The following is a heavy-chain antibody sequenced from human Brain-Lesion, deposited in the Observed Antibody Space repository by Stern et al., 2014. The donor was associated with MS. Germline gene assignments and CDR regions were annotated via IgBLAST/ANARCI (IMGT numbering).Heavy chain of an antibody. Sequence: DQLVESGPGLVKPSQTLSLTCTVSGGAVSSGDRYWSWIRQHPEKGLEWIGYIYYSGNTYYHPSLESRVTISMDRSKNQFSLKLRSVTAADTAVYYCARVTEFLRFFYPDYWGQGIRVTVSS. CDR3: ARVTEFLRFFYPDY. CDR1: GGAVSSGDRY. V-gene: IGHV4-31*03. J-gene: IGHJ4*02. CDR2: IYYSGNT. D-gene: IGHD3-3*01.